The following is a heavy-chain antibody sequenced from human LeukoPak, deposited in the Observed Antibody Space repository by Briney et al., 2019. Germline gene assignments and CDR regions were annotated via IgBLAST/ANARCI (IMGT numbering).Heavy chain of an antibody. CDR1: GFTFSSYA. CDR3: ASRGGIAVAGLDY. Sequence: GGSLRLSCAASGFTFSSYAMHWVRQAPGKGLVWVSRINSDGSSTSYADSVKGRFTISRDNAKNTLYLQMNSLRAEDTAVYYCASRGGIAVAGLDYWGQGTLVTVSS. CDR2: INSDGSST. J-gene: IGHJ4*02. V-gene: IGHV3-74*01. D-gene: IGHD6-19*01.